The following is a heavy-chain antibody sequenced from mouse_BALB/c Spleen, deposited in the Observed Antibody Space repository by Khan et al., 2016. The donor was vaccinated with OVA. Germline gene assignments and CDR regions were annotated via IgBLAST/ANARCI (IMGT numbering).Heavy chain of an antibody. V-gene: IGHV1S136*01. CDR2: IYPFNDDT. CDR1: GYTFTSYV. Sequence: VQLQQSGPELVKPGASVKMSCKASGYTFTSYVMHWVKQKPGQGLEWVGYIYPFNDDTKYDEKFRGKATLTSDKSSSTAYMELSSLTSEDSAVYFCAKNDRSDVYFDYWGQGTTLTVSS. J-gene: IGHJ2*01. D-gene: IGHD2-14*01. CDR3: AKNDRSDVYFDY.